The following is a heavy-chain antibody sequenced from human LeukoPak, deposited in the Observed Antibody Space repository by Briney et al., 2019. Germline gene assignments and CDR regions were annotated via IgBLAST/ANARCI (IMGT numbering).Heavy chain of an antibody. J-gene: IGHJ4*02. CDR1: GFTFRSYW. CDR2: INGDGSST. CDR3: ASAYYHYYFDY. D-gene: IGHD3-16*01. V-gene: IGHV3-74*01. Sequence: GGSLRLSCEASGFTFRSYWMHWVRQAPGKGLVWVSRINGDGSSTSYADSVKGRFTISRDNAKNTLYLQMNSLRAEDSAVYYCASAYYHYYFDYWGQGTLVTVSS.